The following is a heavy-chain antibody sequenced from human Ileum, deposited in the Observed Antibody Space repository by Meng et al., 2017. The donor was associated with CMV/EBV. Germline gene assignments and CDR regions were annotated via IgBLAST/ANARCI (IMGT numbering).Heavy chain of an antibody. V-gene: IGHV4-38-2*02. CDR2: IFHTGST. CDR1: GSSIGSGFY. CDR3: ARESYSSWSGDRIAFDI. J-gene: IGHJ3*02. D-gene: IGHD6-13*01. Sequence: GSLRLSCTVSGSSIGSGFYWGWIRQTPGKGPEWIGSIFHTGSTDYNPSLKSRVTMSIDTSNNQFSLRLTSVTAADTAVYYCARESYSSWSGDRIAFDIWGQGTTVTVSS.